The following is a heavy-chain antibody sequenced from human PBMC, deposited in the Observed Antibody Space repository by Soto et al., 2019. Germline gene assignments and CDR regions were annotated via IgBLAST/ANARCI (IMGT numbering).Heavy chain of an antibody. D-gene: IGHD3-22*01. Sequence: SETLSLTCTVSGVSITTYYWTWIRQPPGKRLEYIGYIYYSGGTDYNPSLKSRVTFSVDKSKNQFSLNMNSVTAADTAVYYCARANGFYYNFDIWGQGTMVTVSS. J-gene: IGHJ3*02. V-gene: IGHV4-59*01. CDR1: GVSITTYY. CDR3: ARANGFYYNFDI. CDR2: IYYSGGT.